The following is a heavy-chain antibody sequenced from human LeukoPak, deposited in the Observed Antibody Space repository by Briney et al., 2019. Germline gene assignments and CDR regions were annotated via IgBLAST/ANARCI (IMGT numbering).Heavy chain of an antibody. Sequence: GGSLRLSCTGSGFTFSSYAMTWVRQAPGKGLEWVSTISGSGDARYYADSVKGRFTISRDNPINTLYLQMSSLRAEDTALHYCAKERFRALDPWGQGTLVSVAS. V-gene: IGHV3-23*01. CDR1: GFTFSSYA. CDR3: AKERFRALDP. D-gene: IGHD3-3*01. J-gene: IGHJ5*02. CDR2: ISGSGDAR.